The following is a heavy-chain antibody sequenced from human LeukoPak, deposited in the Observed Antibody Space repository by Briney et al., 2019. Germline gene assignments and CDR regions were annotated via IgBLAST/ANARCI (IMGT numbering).Heavy chain of an antibody. D-gene: IGHD6-19*01. V-gene: IGHV4-61*02. Sequence: SETLSLTCTVSGGSISSGSYYWSWIRQPAGKGLEWIGRIYTSGSANYNPSLKSRVTISVDTSKNQFSLKLSSVTAADTAVYYCARVASYSSGWYVRGYYFDYWGQGTLVTVSS. CDR3: ARVASYSSGWYVRGYYFDY. J-gene: IGHJ4*02. CDR1: GGSISSGSYY. CDR2: IYTSGSA.